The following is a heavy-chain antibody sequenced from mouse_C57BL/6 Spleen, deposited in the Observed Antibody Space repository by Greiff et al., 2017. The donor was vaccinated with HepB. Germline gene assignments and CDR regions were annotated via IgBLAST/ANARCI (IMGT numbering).Heavy chain of an antibody. CDR2: ISSGGSYT. Sequence: EVKLVESGGDLVKPGGSLKLSCAASGFTFSSYGMSWVRQTPDKRLEWVATISSGGSYTYYPDSVKGRFTISRDNAKNTLYLQMSSLKSEDTAMYYCARPATVVVTGDYVDYWGQGTTVTVSS. J-gene: IGHJ2*01. V-gene: IGHV5-6*01. D-gene: IGHD1-1*01. CDR3: ARPATVVVTGDYVDY. CDR1: GFTFSSYG.